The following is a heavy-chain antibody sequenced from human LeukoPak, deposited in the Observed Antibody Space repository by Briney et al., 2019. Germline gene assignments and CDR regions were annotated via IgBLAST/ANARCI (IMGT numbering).Heavy chain of an antibody. Sequence: GGSLRLSCAASGFTFSSYTMSWVRQAPGKGLEWVSSISGSGGSTNYADSVKGRFTISRDNSKNTLYLQMNSLRDEDTAVHYCAKSSYYDSSGYYREYYFDFWGQGTLVTVSS. CDR1: GFTFSSYT. J-gene: IGHJ4*02. D-gene: IGHD3-22*01. CDR3: AKSSYYDSSGYYREYYFDF. V-gene: IGHV3-23*01. CDR2: ISGSGGST.